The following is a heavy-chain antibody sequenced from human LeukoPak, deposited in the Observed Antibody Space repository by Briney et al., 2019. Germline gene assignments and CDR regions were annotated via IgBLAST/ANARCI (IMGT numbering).Heavy chain of an antibody. Sequence: ESGPTLVKPTQTLTLTCTFSGFSLSTSGVGVGWIRQPPGKALEWLALIYWNDDKRYSPSLKSRLTITKDTSKNQVVLTMTNMDPVDTATYYCAHSKWDTIFGVVIDFDYWGQGTLVTVSS. J-gene: IGHJ4*02. CDR3: AHSKWDTIFGVVIDFDY. V-gene: IGHV2-5*01. CDR2: IYWNDDK. CDR1: GFSLSTSGVG. D-gene: IGHD3-3*01.